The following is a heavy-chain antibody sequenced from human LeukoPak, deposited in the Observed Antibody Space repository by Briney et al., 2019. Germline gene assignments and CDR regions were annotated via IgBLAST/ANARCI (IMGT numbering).Heavy chain of an antibody. D-gene: IGHD3-16*02. CDR3: ARAPPLYDYVWGSYPPINNWFDP. CDR1: GGSISSYY. Sequence: SETLSLTCTVSGGSISSYYWSWIRQPAGKGLEWIGRIYTSGSINYNPSLKSRVTMSVDTSKNQFSLKLSSVTAADTAVYYCARAPPLYDYVWGSYPPINNWFDPWGQGTLVTVSS. CDR2: IYTSGSI. V-gene: IGHV4-4*07. J-gene: IGHJ5*02.